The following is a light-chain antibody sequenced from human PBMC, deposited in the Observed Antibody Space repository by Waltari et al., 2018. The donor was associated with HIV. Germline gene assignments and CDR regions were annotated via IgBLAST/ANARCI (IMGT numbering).Light chain of an antibody. CDR2: KAS. J-gene: IGKJ5*01. V-gene: IGKV1-5*03. Sequence: DIQMTQSPSTLSASVGDRVTSPCRASQSISSLLAWYQQKPGRAPKLLFYKASTLQTGVPSRFSGDGSGTEFTLTISSLQPEDFATYYCQQYQSYPITFGQGTRLEIE. CDR3: QQYQSYPIT. CDR1: QSISSL.